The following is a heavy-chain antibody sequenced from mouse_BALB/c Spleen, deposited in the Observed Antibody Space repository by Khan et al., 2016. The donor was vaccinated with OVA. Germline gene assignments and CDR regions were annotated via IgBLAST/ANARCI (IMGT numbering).Heavy chain of an antibody. CDR1: GYSLTSNYA. V-gene: IGHV3-2*02. J-gene: IGHJ3*01. D-gene: IGHD3-3*01. CDR3: ARGRAY. Sequence: EVQLQESGPGLVKPSQSLSLTCTVTGYSLTSNYAWNWIRQFPGNKLEWMGYINYSGSTSSTPSLKSRISITRDTSKNQFFLQLNSVTTEDTATYFCARGRAYWGQGTLVTVSA. CDR2: INYSGST.